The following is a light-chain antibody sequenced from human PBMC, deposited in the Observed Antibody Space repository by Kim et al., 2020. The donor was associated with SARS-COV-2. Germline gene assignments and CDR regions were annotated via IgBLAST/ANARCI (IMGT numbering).Light chain of an antibody. CDR1: QRPSAF. CDR3: QQSYSTPT. Sequence: SASVGDRVTITCRAGQRPSAFVNWYQQKAGKPPKRLITAASKLQSGVPSKFSGSASGTDVILTISSLQLEDSATYYCQQSYSTPTFGPETKVGIK. V-gene: IGKV1-39*01. J-gene: IGKJ1*01. CDR2: AAS.